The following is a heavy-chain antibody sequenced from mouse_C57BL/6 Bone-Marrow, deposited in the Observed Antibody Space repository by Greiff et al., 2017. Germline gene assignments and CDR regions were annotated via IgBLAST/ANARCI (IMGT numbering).Heavy chain of an antibody. D-gene: IGHD2-4*01. J-gene: IGHJ4*01. V-gene: IGHV5-12*01. CDR3: ARQDYDYAFYAMDY. CDR2: ISDGGGST. Sequence: EVQRVESGGGLVQPGGSLKLSCAASGFTFSDYYMYWVRQTPEKRLEWVAYISDGGGSTYYPDTVKGRFTISSDNAKNTLYLQMSRLKSEDTAMYYCARQDYDYAFYAMDYWGQGTSVTVSS. CDR1: GFTFSDYY.